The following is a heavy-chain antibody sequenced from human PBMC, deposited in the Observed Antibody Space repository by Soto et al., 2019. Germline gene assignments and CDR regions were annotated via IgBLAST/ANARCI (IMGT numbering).Heavy chain of an antibody. J-gene: IGHJ6*02. CDR1: GGTFSSYA. D-gene: IGHD5-12*01. Sequence: QVQLVQSGAEVKKPGSSVKVSCKASGGTFSSYAISWVRQAPGQGLEWMGGIIPIFGTANYAQKFQGRVTITADESTSTAYMELSSLRSEDTAVYYCARADQQLVLDEVATIDYYYYGMDVWGQGTTVTVSS. CDR3: ARADQQLVLDEVATIDYYYYGMDV. CDR2: IIPIFGTA. V-gene: IGHV1-69*01.